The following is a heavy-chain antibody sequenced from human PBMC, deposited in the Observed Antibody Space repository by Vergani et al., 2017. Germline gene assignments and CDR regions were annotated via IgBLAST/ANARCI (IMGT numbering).Heavy chain of an antibody. V-gene: IGHV4-39*07. D-gene: IGHD3-9*01. CDR1: GGSISSSSYY. J-gene: IGHJ6*02. CDR2: INYSGST. Sequence: QVQLQESGPGLVKPSETLSLTCTVSGGSISSSSYYWGWIRQPPGTGLEWIGSINYSGSTYYNPSLKSRVTISVDTSKKQFYLKLSSVTAADTAVYYCARVLGYFGYGMDVWGQGTTVTVSS. CDR3: ARVLGYFGYGMDV.